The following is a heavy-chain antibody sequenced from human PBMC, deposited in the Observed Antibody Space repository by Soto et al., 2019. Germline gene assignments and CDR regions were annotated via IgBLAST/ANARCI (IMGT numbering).Heavy chain of an antibody. CDR1: GFIFSNFE. CDR3: ARGDTSWYASFDY. D-gene: IGHD6-13*01. Sequence: GGSLRLSCAVSGFIFSNFEMNWVRQAPGKGLEWISYVSNSGTKSYADSVKGRFTISRDNTKDSLYLQMNSLRAEDTAVYYCARGDTSWYASFDYWGHGVLVTVSS. CDR2: VSNSGTK. V-gene: IGHV3-48*03. J-gene: IGHJ4*01.